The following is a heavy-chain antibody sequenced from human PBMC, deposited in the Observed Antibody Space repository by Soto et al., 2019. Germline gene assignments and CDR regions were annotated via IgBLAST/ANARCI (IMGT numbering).Heavy chain of an antibody. CDR1: GYTFTSYG. Sequence: ASVKVSCKASGYTFTSYGISWVRQAPGQGLEWMGWISAYNGNTNYAQKLQGRVTMTTDTSTSTAYMELRSLRSDDTAVYYCARGGWRYCSGGSCYRSQFDYYYYGMDVWGQGTTVTVSS. D-gene: IGHD2-15*01. CDR2: ISAYNGNT. V-gene: IGHV1-18*04. J-gene: IGHJ6*02. CDR3: ARGGWRYCSGGSCYRSQFDYYYYGMDV.